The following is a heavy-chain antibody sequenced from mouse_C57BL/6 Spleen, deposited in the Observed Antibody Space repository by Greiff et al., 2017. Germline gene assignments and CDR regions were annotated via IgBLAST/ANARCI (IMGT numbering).Heavy chain of an antibody. CDR1: GFNIKDYY. J-gene: IGHJ2*01. CDR3: ARLITTVVAHFDY. V-gene: IGHV14-2*01. CDR2: IDPEDGET. Sequence: VTLKESGAELVKPGASVKLSCTASGFNIKDYYMHWVKQRTEQGLEWIGRIDPEDGETKYAPKFQGKATITADTSSNTAYLQLSSRTSEDTAVYYCARLITTVVAHFDYWGQGTTLTVSS. D-gene: IGHD1-1*01.